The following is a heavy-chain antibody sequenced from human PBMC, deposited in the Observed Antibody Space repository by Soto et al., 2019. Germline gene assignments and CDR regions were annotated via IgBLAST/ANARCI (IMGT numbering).Heavy chain of an antibody. CDR2: ISATGGST. D-gene: IGHD3-16*02. V-gene: IGHV3-23*01. CDR3: ANAEHPRRSIGFDS. J-gene: IGHJ4*02. Sequence: PXGSLRLSCSGAGFTFASYVMTWVRQAPGKGLEWVSSISATGGSTYYAGSVKGRFTISRDNSKNTLYLQMNSLRAEDTAIYYCANAEHPRRSIGFDSWGQGTLVTVSS. CDR1: GFTFASYV.